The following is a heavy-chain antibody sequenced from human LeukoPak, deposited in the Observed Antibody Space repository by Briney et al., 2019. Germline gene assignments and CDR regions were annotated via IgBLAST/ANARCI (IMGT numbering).Heavy chain of an antibody. V-gene: IGHV3-23*01. J-gene: IGHJ4*02. CDR1: GFTFSTYG. CDR2: ITGNSVNT. D-gene: IGHD6-19*01. Sequence: GGSLRLSCAASGFTFSTYGMSWVRQAPGKGLEWVSVITGNSVNTFYADSVKGRFTISRDNSKNTLYMYMNSLRAEDAAVYYCVKAASGGWYDTNFDYWGQGTLVTVSS. CDR3: VKAASGGWYDTNFDY.